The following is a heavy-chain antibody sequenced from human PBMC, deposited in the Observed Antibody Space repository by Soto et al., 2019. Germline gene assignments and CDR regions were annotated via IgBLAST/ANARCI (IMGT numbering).Heavy chain of an antibody. J-gene: IGHJ6*02. CDR3: ARQSGCSGGSCYDPAFYYYYGMDV. D-gene: IGHD2-15*01. CDR1: GYSFTSYW. V-gene: IGHV5-10-1*01. CDR2: IGPSDSYT. Sequence: GESLKSSCKGSGYSFTSYWISWVRQMPGKGLEWMGRIGPSDSYTNYSPSFQGHVTISADKSISTAYLQWSSLKASDTAMYYCARQSGCSGGSCYDPAFYYYYGMDVWGQGTTVTVSS.